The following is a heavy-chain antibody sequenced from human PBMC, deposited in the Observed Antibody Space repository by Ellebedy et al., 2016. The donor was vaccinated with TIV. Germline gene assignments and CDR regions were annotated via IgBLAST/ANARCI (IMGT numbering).Heavy chain of an antibody. D-gene: IGHD2-21*02. V-gene: IGHV3-33*08. CDR3: ARILCAGDCSQFGFDY. CDR1: GFTITNYG. Sequence: GESLKISCAVSGFTITNYGMHWVRQAPGKGLEWVAVIWYDGSNKYYADSVKGRFTISRDNSKNTLYLQMNSLRAEDTAVYYCARILCAGDCSQFGFDYWGQGTLVTVSS. J-gene: IGHJ4*02. CDR2: IWYDGSNK.